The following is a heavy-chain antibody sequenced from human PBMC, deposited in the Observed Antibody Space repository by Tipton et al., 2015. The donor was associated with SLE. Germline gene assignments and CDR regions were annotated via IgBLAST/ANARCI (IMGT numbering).Heavy chain of an antibody. J-gene: IGHJ4*02. Sequence: TLSLTCTVSGGSVSSASYYWSWIRQPAGKGLEWIAFICYSGFSNYNPSLKSRVTVSLDTSKKQFSLNLSSVTAADTAVYYCARTSGNFPFDYWGQGHLVTVSS. D-gene: IGHD1-26*01. CDR2: ICYSGFS. V-gene: IGHV4-61*10. CDR3: ARTSGNFPFDY. CDR1: GGSVSSASYY.